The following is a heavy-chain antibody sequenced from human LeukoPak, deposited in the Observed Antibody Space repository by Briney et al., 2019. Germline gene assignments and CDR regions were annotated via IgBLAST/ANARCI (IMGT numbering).Heavy chain of an antibody. Sequence: GGSLRLSCAASGFTFSSYSMNWVRQAPGKGLEWVSSISSSSNYIYYADSVKGRFTISRDNAKNSLNLQMNSLRAEDTAVYYCARHLSGITGYTYGRGIDYWGQGTLLTVSS. D-gene: IGHD5-18*01. V-gene: IGHV3-21*01. CDR3: ARHLSGITGYTYGRGIDY. J-gene: IGHJ4*02. CDR1: GFTFSSYS. CDR2: ISSSSNYI.